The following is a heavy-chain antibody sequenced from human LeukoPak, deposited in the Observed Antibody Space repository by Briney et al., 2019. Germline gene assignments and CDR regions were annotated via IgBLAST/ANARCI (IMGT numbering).Heavy chain of an antibody. CDR2: IYYSGST. J-gene: IGHJ6*02. CDR3: ARDGSRTTGIPGRMSDYYYYGMDV. V-gene: IGHV4-59*01. CDR1: GGSISSYY. D-gene: IGHD1-1*01. Sequence: SETLSLTCTVSGGSISSYYWSWIRQPPGKGLEWIGYIYYSGSTNYNPSLKSRVTISVDTSKNQFSLKLSSVTAADTAVYYCARDGSRTTGIPGRMSDYYYYGMDVWGQGTTVIVSS.